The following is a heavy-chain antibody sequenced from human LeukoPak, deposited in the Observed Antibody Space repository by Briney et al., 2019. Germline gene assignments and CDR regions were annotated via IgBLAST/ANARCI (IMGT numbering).Heavy chain of an antibody. D-gene: IGHD1-26*01. V-gene: IGHV3-30-3*01. CDR2: ISYDGSNK. CDR3: ARDREASGLFDY. J-gene: IGHJ4*02. CDR1: GFTFSSYA. Sequence: GGSLRLSCAASGFTFSSYAMHWVRQAPGKGLEWVAVISYDGSNKYYADSVKGRFTISRDNSKNTLYLQMNSLRAEDTAVYYCARDREASGLFDYWGQRTLVTVSS.